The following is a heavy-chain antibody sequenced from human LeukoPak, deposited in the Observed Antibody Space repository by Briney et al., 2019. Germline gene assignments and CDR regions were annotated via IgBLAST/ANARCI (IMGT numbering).Heavy chain of an antibody. V-gene: IGHV4-4*02. CDR2: IYHSGSI. D-gene: IGHD3-10*01. J-gene: IGHJ4*02. Sequence: SETLSLTCAVSGGSISSSNWWSWVRQPPGKGLEWIGEIYHSGSINYKSSLKSRVTISVDTSKNQFSLKLTSVTAADTAVYYCARGGGYYFDYWGRGTLLTVSS. CDR3: ARGGGYYFDY. CDR1: GGSISSSNW.